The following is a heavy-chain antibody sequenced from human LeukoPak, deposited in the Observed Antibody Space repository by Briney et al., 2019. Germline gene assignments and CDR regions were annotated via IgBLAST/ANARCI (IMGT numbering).Heavy chain of an antibody. Sequence: SETLSLTCTVSGGSISPYYWSWIRQPPGKGLEWIGYIYYSGSTKYNPSLKSRVTISVDTSKNQFSLELTSVTAADTAVYYCARQAGITMVRGFWYFDLWGRGTLVTVSS. J-gene: IGHJ2*01. D-gene: IGHD3-10*01. CDR2: IYYSGST. V-gene: IGHV4-59*01. CDR3: ARQAGITMVRGFWYFDL. CDR1: GGSISPYY.